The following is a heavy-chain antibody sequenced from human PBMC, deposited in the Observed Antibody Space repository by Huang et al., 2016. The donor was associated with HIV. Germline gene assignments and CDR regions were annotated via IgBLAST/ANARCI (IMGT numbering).Heavy chain of an antibody. V-gene: IGHV4-39*01. D-gene: IGHD3-22*01. CDR1: GGSITSSSYY. CDR3: ARHFSYYDSSGYTPWDAFDI. Sequence: QLQLQGSGPGLVKPSETLSLTCTVSGGSITSSSYYWGWIRQPPGKGLEWVGSIYYSGITDYNPSLKGGVTVSVDTSKNQFSRKLSSVTAADTAVYYCARHFSYYDSSGYTPWDAFDIWGQGTMVTVSS. CDR2: IYYSGIT. J-gene: IGHJ3*02.